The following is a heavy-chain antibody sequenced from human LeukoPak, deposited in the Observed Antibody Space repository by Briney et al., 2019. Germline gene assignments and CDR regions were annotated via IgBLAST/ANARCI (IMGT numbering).Heavy chain of an antibody. J-gene: IGHJ3*02. CDR3: ARSPGAFDI. V-gene: IGHV4-39*01. Sequence: SETLSLTCTVSGGSISSSSYYWGWIRQPPGKGLEWIGSIYYSGSTYYNPSLKSRVTISVDTSKNQFSLKLSSVTAADTAVYYCARSPGAFDIWGQGTMVSVSS. CDR1: GGSISSSSYY. CDR2: IYYSGST.